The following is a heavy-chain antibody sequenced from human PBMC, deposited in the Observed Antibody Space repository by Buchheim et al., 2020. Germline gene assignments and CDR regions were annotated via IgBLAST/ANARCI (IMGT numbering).Heavy chain of an antibody. CDR3: APKTAPTTVLDY. D-gene: IGHD1-14*01. J-gene: IGHJ4*02. CDR1: GYTFSDYY. CDR2: IKPSDGGT. Sequence: QVQLVQSGAEVKKPGASVKVSCKASGYTFSDYYMHWLRQAPGQGLEWVGMIKPSDGGTLFAQELQGRVTMTRDTSTSTVYMQMRSLRSADTAVYYYAPKTAPTTVLDYWGQGT. V-gene: IGHV1-46*04.